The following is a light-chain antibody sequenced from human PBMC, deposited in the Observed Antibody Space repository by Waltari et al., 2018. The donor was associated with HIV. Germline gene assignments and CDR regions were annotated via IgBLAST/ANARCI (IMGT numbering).Light chain of an antibody. Sequence: QAVVTPEPSLTVSPGGTVTLTCASSTGAVTSGHCPYWFQRRPGQAPKTLLYDTSNRHSWTPARFSGSLLGDKAALTLTGAQFEDEADYFCLLSFNGVVVFGGGTSLTVL. CDR3: LLSFNGVVV. CDR2: DTS. CDR1: TGAVTSGHC. J-gene: IGLJ2*01. V-gene: IGLV7-46*01.